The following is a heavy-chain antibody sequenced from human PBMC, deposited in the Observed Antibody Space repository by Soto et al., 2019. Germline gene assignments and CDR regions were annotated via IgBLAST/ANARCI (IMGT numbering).Heavy chain of an antibody. CDR1: GFTFDNYA. Sequence: EVHLMESGGGWVQPGRSLRLSCAASGFTFDNYAMHWVRQAPGKGLEWVSGISWNSGNIGYADYVKGRFTIARDNAKTSLYLEMNSLRAEDTALYYCAKSLKIFGLATTRSGPLDSWGQGALVTVSS. V-gene: IGHV3-9*01. CDR3: AKSLKIFGLATTRSGPLDS. J-gene: IGHJ4*02. CDR2: ISWNSGNI. D-gene: IGHD3-3*01.